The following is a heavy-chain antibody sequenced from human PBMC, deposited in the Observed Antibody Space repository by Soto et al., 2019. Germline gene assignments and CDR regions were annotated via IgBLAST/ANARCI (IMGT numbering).Heavy chain of an antibody. CDR1: GGTFSTSA. CDR2: IMPVFPTP. CDR3: ARDKDRLQLGGNYYYILDV. J-gene: IGHJ6*02. V-gene: IGHV1-69*12. D-gene: IGHD1-1*01. Sequence: QVQLVQSGAEVKKPGSSVKVSCKASGGTFSTSAISWVRQAPGQCLEWVGGIMPVFPTPDYAQNFQGRVTITADESTTTAYLELTSLRADDTAVYYCARDKDRLQLGGNYYYILDVWGQGTAITVSS.